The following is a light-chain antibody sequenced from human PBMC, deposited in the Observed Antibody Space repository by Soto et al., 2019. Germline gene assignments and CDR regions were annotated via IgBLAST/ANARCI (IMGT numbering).Light chain of an antibody. J-gene: IGKJ1*01. CDR1: QSVSSK. CDR2: SAS. CDR3: HQYTHWLTWT. V-gene: IGKV3-15*01. Sequence: EIVISQSPATLSLSPVQRATLSCRASQSVSSKLAWYQQRPGQAPRLLIYSASTRATGIPARFSGSGSGTEFTLTISSLQSEDFAVYYCHQYTHWLTWTFGQGTKADIK.